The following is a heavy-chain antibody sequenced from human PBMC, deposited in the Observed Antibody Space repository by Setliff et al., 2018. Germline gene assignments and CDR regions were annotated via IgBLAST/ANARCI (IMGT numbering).Heavy chain of an antibody. V-gene: IGHV4-4*07. CDR1: SGSMRNYY. J-gene: IGHJ6*02. Sequence: SETLSLTCSVSSGSMRNYYWIWIRQPAGEGLEWIGCIYTSGSTNYNPSLKRRVTISLEMSKNQFSLTLSSVTAADTAVYYCARARPATIAGVVPGVADFGIDVWGQGTTVTVSS. CDR3: ARARPATIAGVVPGVADFGIDV. CDR2: IYTSGST. D-gene: IGHD2-2*01.